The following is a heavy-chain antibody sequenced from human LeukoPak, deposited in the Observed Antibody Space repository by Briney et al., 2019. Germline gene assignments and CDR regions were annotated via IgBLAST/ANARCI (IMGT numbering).Heavy chain of an antibody. J-gene: IGHJ4*02. CDR1: GFTFSSCA. D-gene: IGHD1-1*01. V-gene: IGHV3-23*01. CDR3: ARSLQLFDY. CDR2: ISGSGGST. Sequence: GGSLRLSFADSGFTFSSCAISWFRQAPGRGLEWVSAISGSGGSTYYADSVKGRFTISRDNSKNTLYLQMNSLRAEDTAVYYCARSLQLFDYWGQGTLVTVSS.